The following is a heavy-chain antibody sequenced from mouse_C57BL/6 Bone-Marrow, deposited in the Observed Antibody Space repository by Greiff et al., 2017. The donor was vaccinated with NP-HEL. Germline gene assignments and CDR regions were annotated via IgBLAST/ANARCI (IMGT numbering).Heavy chain of an antibody. CDR3: ARDGGYYAMDY. D-gene: IGHD1-1*02. V-gene: IGHV5-4*01. Sequence: EVMLVESGGGLVKPGGSLKLSCAASGFTFSSYAMSWVRQTPEKRLEWVATISAGGSYTYYPDNVKGRFTISRDNAKNNLYLQMSHLKSEDTAMYYCARDGGYYAMDYWGQGTSVTVSS. CDR2: ISAGGSYT. J-gene: IGHJ4*01. CDR1: GFTFSSYA.